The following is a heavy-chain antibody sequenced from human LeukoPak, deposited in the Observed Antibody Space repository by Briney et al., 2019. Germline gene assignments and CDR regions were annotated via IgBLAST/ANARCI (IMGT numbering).Heavy chain of an antibody. J-gene: IGHJ5*02. D-gene: IGHD3-22*01. CDR1: GFTFSSYW. V-gene: IGHV3-74*01. CDR2: FSDDEGRT. CDR3: AKRGLVGSSGFKNNWFDP. Sequence: GGSLRLSCEVSGFTFSSYWIHWVRQAPGKGLVWVSRFSDDEGRTVYADSVKGRFTISKDNAKNTLYLQMNSLRAEDTAVYYCAKRGLVGSSGFKNNWFDPWGQGTLVTVSS.